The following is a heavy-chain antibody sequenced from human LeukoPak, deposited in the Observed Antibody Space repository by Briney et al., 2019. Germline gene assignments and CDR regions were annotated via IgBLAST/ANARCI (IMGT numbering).Heavy chain of an antibody. V-gene: IGHV3-21*01. J-gene: IGHJ4*02. Sequence: GGSLRLSCAASGFTFSSYSMNWVRQAPGKGLEWVSSISSSSSYIYCADSVKGRFTISRDNAKNSLYLQMNSLRAEDTAVYYCARDEEGYCGGDCYFDYWGQGTLVTVSS. CDR3: ARDEEGYCGGDCYFDY. CDR1: GFTFSSYS. D-gene: IGHD2-21*02. CDR2: ISSSSSYI.